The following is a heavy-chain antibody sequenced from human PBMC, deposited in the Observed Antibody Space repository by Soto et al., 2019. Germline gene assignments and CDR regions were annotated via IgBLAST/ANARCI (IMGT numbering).Heavy chain of an antibody. Sequence: PSETLSLTCTVPGGSIRSYYWSWIRQPPGKGLEWIGYIYYSGSTNYNPSLKSRVTISVDTSKNQFSLKLSSVTAADTAVYYCARRYGSAFDIWGQGTMVT. CDR3: ARRYGSAFDI. D-gene: IGHD3-10*01. V-gene: IGHV4-59*08. CDR2: IYYSGST. CDR1: GGSIRSYY. J-gene: IGHJ3*02.